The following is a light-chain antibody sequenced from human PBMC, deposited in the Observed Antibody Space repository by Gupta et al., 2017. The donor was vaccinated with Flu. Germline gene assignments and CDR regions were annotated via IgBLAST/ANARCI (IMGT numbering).Light chain of an antibody. CDR1: SIGSYS. Sequence: GDTTTIPGGGSSIGSYSLNWYQQKPGQAPVLLVYDDDDRPSGIPERFSGSNSGNTATLTISRVEAGDEADYYCQVWDSRSDRVLFGGGTKLTVL. CDR3: QVWDSRSDRVL. CDR2: DDD. V-gene: IGLV3-21*02. J-gene: IGLJ2*01.